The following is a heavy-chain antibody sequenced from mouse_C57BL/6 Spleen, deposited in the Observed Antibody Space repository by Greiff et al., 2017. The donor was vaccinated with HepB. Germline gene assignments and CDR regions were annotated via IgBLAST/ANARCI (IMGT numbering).Heavy chain of an antibody. J-gene: IGHJ2*01. CDR1: GFTFSSYA. V-gene: IGHV5-4*01. CDR3: ARDSSGYVGDY. Sequence: DVKLQESGGGLVKPGGSLKLSCAASGFTFSSYAMSWVRQTPEKRLEWVATISDGGSYTYYPDNVKGRFTISRDNAKNNLYLQMSHLKSEDTAMYYCARDSSGYVGDYWGQGTTLTVSS. D-gene: IGHD3-2*02. CDR2: ISDGGSYT.